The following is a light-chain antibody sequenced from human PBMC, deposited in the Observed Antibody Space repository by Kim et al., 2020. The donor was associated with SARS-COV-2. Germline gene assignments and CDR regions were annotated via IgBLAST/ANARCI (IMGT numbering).Light chain of an antibody. CDR3: ETWDSNIQV. Sequence: SVKSTCTRSSEHSHYFITCLQQQPGNAPRFLMQVEGSGSYNKGGGVPDRFSGSRSGADRYLIISNLQSEDEADYYCETWDSNIQVFGGGTQLAVL. J-gene: IGLJ3*02. CDR1: SEHSHYF. CDR2: VEGSGSY. V-gene: IGLV4-60*03.